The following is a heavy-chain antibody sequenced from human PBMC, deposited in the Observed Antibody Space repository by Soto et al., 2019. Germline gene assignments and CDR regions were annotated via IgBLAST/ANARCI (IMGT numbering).Heavy chain of an antibody. CDR3: ARTQYVSEVSSWYVVHY. D-gene: IGHD6-13*01. Sequence: EVQLLESGGGLVQPGGSLRLSCAASGFTFSSYAMSWVRQAPGKGLEWVSAISGSGGSTYYADSVKGRFTISRDNSKNTLYLQMNSLRVEDTAVYYCARTQYVSEVSSWYVVHYWGQGTLVTVSS. CDR1: GFTFSSYA. V-gene: IGHV3-23*01. CDR2: ISGSGGST. J-gene: IGHJ4*02.